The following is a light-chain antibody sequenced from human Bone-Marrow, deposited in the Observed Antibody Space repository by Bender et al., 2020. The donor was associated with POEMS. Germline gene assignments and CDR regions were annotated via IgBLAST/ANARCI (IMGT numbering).Light chain of an antibody. V-gene: IGLV2-14*01. CDR3: SSYTDSGTLV. Sequence: QSALTQPASVSGSPGQSISISCTGTNSDVGGYDYVSWYQHPSGKAHKLMIYEDNKRPSGVSNRFSGSKSGNTASLTISGLQAEDEADYYCSSYTDSGTLVFGGGTKLTVL. J-gene: IGLJ2*01. CDR1: NSDVGGYDY. CDR2: EDN.